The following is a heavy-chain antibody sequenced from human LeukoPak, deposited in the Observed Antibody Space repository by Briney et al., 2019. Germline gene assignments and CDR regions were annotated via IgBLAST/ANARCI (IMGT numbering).Heavy chain of an antibody. D-gene: IGHD3-10*01. J-gene: IGHJ5*02. CDR3: ARTGMVVRGVIIPNWFDP. Sequence: PSETLSLTCAVYGGSFSGYYWSWIRQPPGKGLEWIGEINHSGSTNYNPSLKSRVTISVDTSKNQFSLKLSSVTAADTAVYYCARTGMVVRGVIIPNWFDPWGQGTLDTVSS. CDR2: INHSGST. V-gene: IGHV4-34*01. CDR1: GGSFSGYY.